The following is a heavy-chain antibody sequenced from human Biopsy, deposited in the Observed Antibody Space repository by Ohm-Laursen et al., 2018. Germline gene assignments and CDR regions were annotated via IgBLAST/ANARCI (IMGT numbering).Heavy chain of an antibody. V-gene: IGHV4-4*07. J-gene: IGHJ3*02. CDR2: IYSSGST. CDR3: ARWTPEYDSSRYYLDAFDI. CDR1: GGSLSSYY. Sequence: GTLSLTWPVSGGSLSSYYWSWIRQPAGKGLEWIGRIYSSGSTNYNPSLKSRVTLSMDTSKRQYSLKLSFVTAADTAVYYCARWTPEYDSSRYYLDAFDIWGQGTKVTVSS. D-gene: IGHD3-22*01.